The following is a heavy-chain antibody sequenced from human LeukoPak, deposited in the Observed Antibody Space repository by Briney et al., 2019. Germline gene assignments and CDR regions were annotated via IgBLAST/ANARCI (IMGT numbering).Heavy chain of an antibody. J-gene: IGHJ6*03. CDR2: IIPIFGTA. D-gene: IGHD3-10*01. CDR3: ASLYGSGSYYHYYYYMDV. CDR1: GGTFSSYA. V-gene: IGHV1-69*06. Sequence: GSSVKVSCKASGGTFSSYAISWVRQAPGQGLEWMGGIIPIFGTANYAQKFQGRVTITADKSTSTAYMELSSLRSEDTAVYYCASLYGSGSYYHYYYYMDVWGKGTTVTVSS.